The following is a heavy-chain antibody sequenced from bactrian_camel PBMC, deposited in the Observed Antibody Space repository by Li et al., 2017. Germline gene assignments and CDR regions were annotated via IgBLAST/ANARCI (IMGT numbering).Heavy chain of an antibody. CDR2: LYAAAGAA. V-gene: IGHV3S1*01. D-gene: IGHD3*01. Sequence: HVQLVESGGGMVQAGGSLRLSCTVSEYTYRQSCMGWFRQAPGKEREGVAALYAAAGAARYVDSVKGRFTVSKDNAKNTLYLQMNSLKPEDTAMYYCAADFPSKAATVFCSMTANVYVYWGQGTQVTVS. CDR3: AADFPSKAATVFCSMTANVYVY. J-gene: IGHJ4*01. CDR1: EYTYRQSC.